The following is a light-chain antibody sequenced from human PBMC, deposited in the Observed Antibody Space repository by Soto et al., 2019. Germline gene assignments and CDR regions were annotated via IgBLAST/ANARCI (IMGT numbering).Light chain of an antibody. V-gene: IGLV1-51*01. Sequence: VLTRPPSLSAAPRQKVTISCSGSSSNIGNNYVSWYQQLPGTAPKLLIYDNNKRPSGIPDRFSGSKSGTSATLGITGLQTGDEADYYCGTWDSSLSAHYGFGTGTKVTVL. J-gene: IGLJ1*01. CDR1: SSNIGNNY. CDR3: GTWDSSLSAHYG. CDR2: DNN.